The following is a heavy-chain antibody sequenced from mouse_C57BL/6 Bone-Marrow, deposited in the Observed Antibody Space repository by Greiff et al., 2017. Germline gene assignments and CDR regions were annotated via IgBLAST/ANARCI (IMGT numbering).Heavy chain of an antibody. D-gene: IGHD1-1*01. Sequence: DVKLQESGPGLVKPSQSLSLTCSVTGYSITSGHYWNWIRQFPGNKLEWMGYISYDGSNNYNPSLKNRISSTRDTSKNQFFLKLNSVTTEDTATYYCAGDPPIATVVATDYFDVWGTGTTVTVSS. CDR1: GYSITSGHY. CDR3: AGDPPIATVVATDYFDV. J-gene: IGHJ1*03. CDR2: ISYDGSN. V-gene: IGHV3-6*01.